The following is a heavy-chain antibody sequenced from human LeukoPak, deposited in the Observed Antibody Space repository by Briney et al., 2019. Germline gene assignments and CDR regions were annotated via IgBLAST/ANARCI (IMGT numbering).Heavy chain of an antibody. CDR3: ARGPDTAMAGSAFDI. J-gene: IGHJ3*02. CDR1: GGSISSSSYY. Sequence: SETLSLTCTVSGGSISSSSYYWGWIRQPPGKGLEWIGSIYYSGSTYYNPSLKSRVTISVDTSKNQFSLKLSSVTAADTAVYYCARGPDTAMAGSAFDIWGQGTMVTVSS. CDR2: IYYSGST. V-gene: IGHV4-39*07. D-gene: IGHD5-18*01.